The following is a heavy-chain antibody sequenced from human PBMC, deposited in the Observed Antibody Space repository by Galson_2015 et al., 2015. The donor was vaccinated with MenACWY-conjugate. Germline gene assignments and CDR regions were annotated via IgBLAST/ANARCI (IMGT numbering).Heavy chain of an antibody. CDR3: ARIAVATGGTWFDP. Sequence: PALVKPTQTLTLTCTFSGFSLSTSGMCVSWIRQPPGKALEWLARIDWDDDKYYSTSLKTRLTISKDTSKNQVVLTMTNMDPVDTATYYCARIAVATGGTWFDPWGQGTLVTVSS. D-gene: IGHD5-12*01. CDR1: GFSLSTSGMC. V-gene: IGHV2-70*11. CDR2: IDWDDDK. J-gene: IGHJ5*02.